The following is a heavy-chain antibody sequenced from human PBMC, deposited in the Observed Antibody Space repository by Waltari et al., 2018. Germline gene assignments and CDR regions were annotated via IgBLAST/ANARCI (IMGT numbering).Heavy chain of an antibody. CDR1: GFTVSSNY. D-gene: IGHD3-10*01. Sequence: EVQLVESGGGLIQPGGSLRLSCAASGFTVSSNYMSWVRQAPGKGREWVLVIYSGGSTYYADSVKGRFTISRDNSKNTLYLQMNSLRAEDTAVYYCGRGVMGSGSFDYWGQGTLVTVSS. CDR2: IYSGGST. CDR3: GRGVMGSGSFDY. V-gene: IGHV3-53*01. J-gene: IGHJ4*02.